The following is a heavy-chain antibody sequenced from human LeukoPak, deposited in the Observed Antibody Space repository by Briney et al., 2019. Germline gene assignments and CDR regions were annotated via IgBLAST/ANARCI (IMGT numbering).Heavy chain of an antibody. Sequence: GGSLRLSCAASGFTFSNFWMSWVRQAPGKGLEWVANIKEDESEQYCVDSVKGRFTISRDNAKNCLYLQMNSLRVEDTALYYCTKVTDWRTGFDYWGQGTLVTVSS. D-gene: IGHD3-9*01. V-gene: IGHV3-7*03. CDR2: IKEDESEQ. CDR1: GFTFSNFW. CDR3: TKVTDWRTGFDY. J-gene: IGHJ4*02.